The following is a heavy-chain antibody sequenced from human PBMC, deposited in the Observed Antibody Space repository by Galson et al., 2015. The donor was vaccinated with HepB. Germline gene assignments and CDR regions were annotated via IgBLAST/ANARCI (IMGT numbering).Heavy chain of an antibody. V-gene: IGHV1-58*02. Sequence: SVKVSCKASGFTFTSSAMQWVRQARGQRLEWIGWIVVGSGNTNYAQKFQERVTITRDMSTSTAYMELSSLRSEDTAVYYCAADLRGFDSLDYWGQGTLVTVSS. CDR2: IVVGSGNT. CDR1: GFTFTSSA. D-gene: IGHD3-9*01. J-gene: IGHJ4*02. CDR3: AADLRGFDSLDY.